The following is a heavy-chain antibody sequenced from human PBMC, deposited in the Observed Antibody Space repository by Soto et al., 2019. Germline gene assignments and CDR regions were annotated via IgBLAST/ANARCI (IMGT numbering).Heavy chain of an antibody. CDR1: GFTFSSYA. D-gene: IGHD1-26*01. J-gene: IGHJ1*01. CDR3: VNQIVRATGYFQH. Sequence: GGSLRLSCSASGFTFSSYAMHWVRQAPGKGLEYVSAISSNGGSTYYADSVKGRFTISRDNSKNTLYLQMSSLRAEDTAVYYCVNQIVRATGYFQHWGQGTLVTVSS. V-gene: IGHV3-64D*06. CDR2: ISSNGGST.